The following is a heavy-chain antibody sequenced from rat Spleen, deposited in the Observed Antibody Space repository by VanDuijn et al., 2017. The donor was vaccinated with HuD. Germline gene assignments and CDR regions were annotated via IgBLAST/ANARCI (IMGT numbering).Heavy chain of an antibody. CDR3: AXEADXXXHYXXX. Sequence: EVQLVESGGGLVQPGRSLKLSCAASGFTFSDYNMAWVRQAPKKGLEWVATISYDGSSTYYRDSVKGRFTVSRDNAKSTLYLQMASLRSEDTAXXXCAXEADXXXHYXXXWGQGVMVTVSS. J-gene: IGHJ2*01. D-gene: IGHD1-6*01. CDR1: GFTFSDYN. V-gene: IGHV5-7*01. CDR2: ISYDGSST.